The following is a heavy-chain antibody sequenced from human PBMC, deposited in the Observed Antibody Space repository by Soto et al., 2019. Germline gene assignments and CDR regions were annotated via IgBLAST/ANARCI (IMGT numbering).Heavy chain of an antibody. CDR3: AKGLALMADH. V-gene: IGHV3-30*18. Sequence: PGGSLRLSCTDSGFSFNTYVMDWVCQAPGKGLEWVARILYDGSKEYYADPVKGRFTISRDNSKNTLYLQMDRLRVEDTAVYFCAKGLALMADHWGQGTPVTVSS. CDR2: ILYDGSKE. J-gene: IGHJ4*02. D-gene: IGHD2-21*01. CDR1: GFSFNTYV.